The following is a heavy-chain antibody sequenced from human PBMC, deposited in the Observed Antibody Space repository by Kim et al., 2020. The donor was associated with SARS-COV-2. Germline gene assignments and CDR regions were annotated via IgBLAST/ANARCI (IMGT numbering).Heavy chain of an antibody. V-gene: IGHV1-8*01. CDR1: GYTFTSYD. D-gene: IGHD3-3*01. Sequence: ASVKVSCKASGYTFTSYDINWVRQATGQGLEWMGWMNHNSGNTGYAQKFQGRVTMTRNTSISTAYMELSSLRSEDTAVYYCATPTLRITIFGVVITSYAFDIWGQGTMVTVSS. CDR3: ATPTLRITIFGVVITSYAFDI. J-gene: IGHJ3*02. CDR2: MNHNSGNT.